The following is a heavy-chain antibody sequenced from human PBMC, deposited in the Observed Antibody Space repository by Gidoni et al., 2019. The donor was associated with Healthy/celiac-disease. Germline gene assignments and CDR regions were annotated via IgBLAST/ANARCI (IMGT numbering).Heavy chain of an antibody. D-gene: IGHD6-13*01. CDR1: GGSISSSSYY. Sequence: LQLQESGPGLVKPSETLSLTCTVSGGSISSSSYYWGWIRQPPGKGLEWIGSIYYSGSTYYNPSLKSRVTISVDTSKNQFSLKLSSVTAADTAVYYCASAEYSSSSIDYWGQGTLVTVSS. V-gene: IGHV4-39*01. CDR3: ASAEYSSSSIDY. J-gene: IGHJ4*02. CDR2: IYYSGST.